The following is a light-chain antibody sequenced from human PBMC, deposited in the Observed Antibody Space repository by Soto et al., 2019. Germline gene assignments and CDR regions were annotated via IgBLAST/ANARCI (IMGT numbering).Light chain of an antibody. J-gene: IGKJ4*01. Sequence: EIVMTQSPATLSVSPGERATLSCRASQSVSSNLAWYQQKPGQAPRLLIYGASTRATGIPARFSGSGSGTEFTLIISSQQSEDFAVYYCQQYTNWPRTFGGGITVDFK. CDR2: GAS. CDR1: QSVSSN. CDR3: QQYTNWPRT. V-gene: IGKV3-15*01.